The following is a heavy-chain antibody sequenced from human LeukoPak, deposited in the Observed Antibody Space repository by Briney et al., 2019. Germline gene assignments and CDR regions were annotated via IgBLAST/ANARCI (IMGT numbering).Heavy chain of an antibody. Sequence: ASVKVSCKASGGTFISYAISWVRQAPGQGLEWMGGIIPIFGTANYAQKFQGRVTITTDESTSTAYMELSSLRSEDTAVYYCARGPGYSSGWYTPPYYYMDVWGKGTTVTVSS. D-gene: IGHD6-19*01. CDR2: IIPIFGTA. CDR1: GGTFISYA. V-gene: IGHV1-69*05. J-gene: IGHJ6*03. CDR3: ARGPGYSSGWYTPPYYYMDV.